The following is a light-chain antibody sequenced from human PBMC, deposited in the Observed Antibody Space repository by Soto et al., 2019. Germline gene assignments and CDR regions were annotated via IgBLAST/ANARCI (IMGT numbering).Light chain of an antibody. CDR1: NSDVGEYKY. CDR2: DVS. V-gene: IGLV2-14*03. J-gene: IGLJ1*01. CDR3: SAYTTTIALYV. Sequence: QSALTQPASVSGSPGQSITISCTETNSDVGEYKYVSWYQQHPGTAPKLMIYDVSNRPSGVSYRFSGSKSGDTASLTISGLQAEDEADYYCSAYTTTIALYVFGAGTKLTVL.